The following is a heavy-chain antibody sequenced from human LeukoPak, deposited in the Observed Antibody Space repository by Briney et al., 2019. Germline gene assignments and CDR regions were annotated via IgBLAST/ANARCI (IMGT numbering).Heavy chain of an antibody. CDR2: IYTSGST. CDR1: GGSISSGSYY. J-gene: IGHJ5*02. V-gene: IGHV4-61*02. CDR3: AREVVVPAARVSWFDP. Sequence: SETLSLTCTVSGGSISSGSYYWSWIRQPAGKGLEWIGRIYTSGSTNYNPSLKSRVTISVDTSKNQFSLKLSSVTAADTAVYYCAREVVVPAARVSWFDPWGQGTLVTVSS. D-gene: IGHD2-2*01.